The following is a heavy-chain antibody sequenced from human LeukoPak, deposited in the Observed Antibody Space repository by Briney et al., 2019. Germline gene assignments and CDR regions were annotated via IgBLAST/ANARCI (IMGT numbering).Heavy chain of an antibody. D-gene: IGHD6-19*01. CDR2: ISWDSARV. J-gene: IGHJ5*02. Sequence: GRSLRLSCVASGFTFDDYAMHWVRQVPGKGLEWVSGISWDSARVAYAEPVKGRFTISRDNAKNSLYLKMNSLRPEDTALYYCTRDMEAVLRDRENWFDPWGQGVQVTVS. CDR1: GFTFDDYA. CDR3: TRDMEAVLRDRENWFDP. V-gene: IGHV3-9*01.